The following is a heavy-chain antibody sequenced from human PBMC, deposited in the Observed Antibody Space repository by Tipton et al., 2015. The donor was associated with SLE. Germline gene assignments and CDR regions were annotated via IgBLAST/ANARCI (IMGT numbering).Heavy chain of an antibody. CDR1: GGSISSHY. V-gene: IGHV4-59*08. CDR3: TRHDYYDSSDYYVDY. Sequence: TLSLTCTVSGGSISSHYWSWIRQPPGKGLEWIGYIYYSGSTNYNPSLKSRVTISVDTSKNQFSLKLSSVTAADTAVYYCTRHDYYDSSDYYVDYWGQGTLVTVSS. D-gene: IGHD3-22*01. J-gene: IGHJ4*02. CDR2: IYYSGST.